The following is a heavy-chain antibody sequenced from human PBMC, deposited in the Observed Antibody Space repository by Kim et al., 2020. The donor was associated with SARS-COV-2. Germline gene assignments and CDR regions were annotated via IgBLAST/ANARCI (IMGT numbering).Heavy chain of an antibody. V-gene: IGHV3-49*04. Sequence: GGSLRLSCTASGFTFGDYAMSWVRQAPGKGLEWVVFIRSKAYGGTTEYAAYVKGRFTISRDDPTSIAYLQMNSLKTEDTAVYYCTRDFHPNYYDSSGYYSLYDYYGMDVWGQGTTVTVSS. CDR1: GFTFGDYA. CDR3: TRDFHPNYYDSSGYYSLYDYYGMDV. J-gene: IGHJ6*02. D-gene: IGHD3-22*01. CDR2: IRSKAYGGTT.